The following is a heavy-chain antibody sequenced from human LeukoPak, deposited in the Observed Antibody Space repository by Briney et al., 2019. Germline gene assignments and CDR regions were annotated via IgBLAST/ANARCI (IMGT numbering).Heavy chain of an antibody. J-gene: IGHJ4*02. CDR3: STETAGNY. Sequence: ASVKVSCKAFGHTLKDLSIHWVRQAPGKALEWLGGFDPEDDERMYAPKFQGRVTVNEDNSIDTAYMELTSLSSDDTGVYYCSTETAGNYWGQGTLVTVSS. CDR2: FDPEDDER. V-gene: IGHV1-24*01. CDR1: GHTLKDLS.